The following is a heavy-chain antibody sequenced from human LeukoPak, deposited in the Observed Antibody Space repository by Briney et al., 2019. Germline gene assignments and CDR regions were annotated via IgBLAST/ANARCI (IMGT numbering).Heavy chain of an antibody. J-gene: IGHJ6*02. V-gene: IGHV3-7*01. Sequence: GGSLRLSCAASGFTFSSYCMSWVRQAPGKGLEWVANIKQDGSEKYYVDSVKGRFTISRDNAKNSLYLQMNSLRAEDTAVYYCARDRPVVVVVAATTENYYGMDVWGQGTTVTVSS. CDR2: IKQDGSEK. CDR3: ARDRPVVVVVAATTENYYGMDV. D-gene: IGHD2-15*01. CDR1: GFTFSSYC.